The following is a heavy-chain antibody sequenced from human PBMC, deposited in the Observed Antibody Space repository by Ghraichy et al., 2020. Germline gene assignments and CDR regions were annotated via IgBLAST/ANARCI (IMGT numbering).Heavy chain of an antibody. CDR1: DFTFSSYA. V-gene: IGHV3-13*01. J-gene: IGHJ4*02. Sequence: GGSLRLSCVGSDFTFSSYAMHWVRQSPGRGLEWISSIGTAGDTYYSDSVKGRFTISRENAKDSFYLQMNSLRAEDTAVYYCAKAQLSFRGCFHYWGQGTLVSVSS. D-gene: IGHD5-18*01. CDR3: AKAQLSFRGCFHY. CDR2: IGTAGDT.